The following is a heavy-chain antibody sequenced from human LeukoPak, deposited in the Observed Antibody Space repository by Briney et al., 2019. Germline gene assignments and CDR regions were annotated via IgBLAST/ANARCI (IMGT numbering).Heavy chain of an antibody. D-gene: IGHD5-24*01. V-gene: IGHV3-7*01. Sequence: GGSLRLSCAVSGFTFTGYWMSWVRQAPGKGLEWVANINEDGTKKYHVDSVKGRFTISRDNAKNSLYLQMNSLRAEDTAVYYCARDGRDGYIDYWGQGTLVTVSS. CDR2: INEDGTKK. CDR3: ARDGRDGYIDY. CDR1: GFTFTGYW. J-gene: IGHJ4*02.